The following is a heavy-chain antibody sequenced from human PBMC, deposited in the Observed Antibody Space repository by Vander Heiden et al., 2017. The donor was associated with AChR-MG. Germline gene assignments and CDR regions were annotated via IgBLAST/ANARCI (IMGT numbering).Heavy chain of an antibody. J-gene: IGHJ6*03. CDR3: ARDAPYYDFWSGYFHYYYYMDV. CDR2: IYTSGST. CDR1: GGSISSHY. Sequence: QVQLQESGPGLVKPSETLSLTCTVSGGSISSHYWSWIRQPAGKGLEWIGRIYTSGSTNYNPSLKSRVTMSVDTSKNQFSLKLSSVTAADTAVYYCARDAPYYDFWSGYFHYYYYMDVWGKGTTVTVSS. V-gene: IGHV4-4*07. D-gene: IGHD3-3*01.